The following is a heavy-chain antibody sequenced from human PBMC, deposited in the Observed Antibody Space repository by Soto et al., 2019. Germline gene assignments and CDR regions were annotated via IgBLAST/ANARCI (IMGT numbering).Heavy chain of an antibody. J-gene: IGHJ5*02. CDR2: ISGSGGST. Sequence: HPGGSLRLSCAASGFTFSSYAMSWVRQAPGKGLEWVSAISGSGGSTYYADSVKGRFTISRDNSKNTLYLQMNSLRAEDTAVYYCAKLPYSSSYNWFDPWGQGTLVTVSS. CDR3: AKLPYSSSYNWFDP. D-gene: IGHD6-13*01. V-gene: IGHV3-23*01. CDR1: GFTFSSYA.